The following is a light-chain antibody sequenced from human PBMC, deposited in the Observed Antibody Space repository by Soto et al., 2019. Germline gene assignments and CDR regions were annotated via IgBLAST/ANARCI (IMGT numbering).Light chain of an antibody. J-gene: IGLJ1*01. Sequence: QSELTQPASVSGSPGQSITLSCNGTSRDVGGYNYVSWYQQHPGKPPYLMIYEVSNRRSWVSYRFSASKTADTASLTISGLQAEDEADYYCSSYTSSSTYAFGTGTKVTGL. CDR1: SRDVGGYNY. V-gene: IGLV2-14*01. CDR3: SSYTSSSTYA. CDR2: EVS.